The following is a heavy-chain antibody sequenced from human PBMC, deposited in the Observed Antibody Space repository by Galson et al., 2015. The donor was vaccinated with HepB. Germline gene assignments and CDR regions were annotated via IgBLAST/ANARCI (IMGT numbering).Heavy chain of an antibody. D-gene: IGHD4-17*01. CDR3: ARDLIGDYVLGLLNDAFDI. CDR1: GYTFTSYA. CDR2: INAGNGNT. Sequence: SVKVSCKASGYTFTSYAMHWVRQAPGQRLEWMGWINAGNGNTKYSQKFQGRVTITRDTSASTAYMELSSLRSEDTAVYYCARDLIGDYVLGLLNDAFDIWGQGTMVTVSS. V-gene: IGHV1-3*01. J-gene: IGHJ3*02.